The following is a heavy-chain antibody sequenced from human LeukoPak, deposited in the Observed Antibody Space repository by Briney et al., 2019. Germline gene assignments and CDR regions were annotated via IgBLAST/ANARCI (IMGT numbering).Heavy chain of an antibody. CDR2: IIPIFGTA. Sequence: SVKVSCKASGGTFSSYAISWVRQAPGQWLEWMGGIIPIFGTANYAQKFQGRVTITADKSTSTAYMELSSLRSEDTAVYYCARVAFYDILTGYGYYYYYMDVWGKGTTVTVSS. CDR3: ARVAFYDILTGYGYYYYYMDV. J-gene: IGHJ6*03. CDR1: GGTFSSYA. V-gene: IGHV1-69*06. D-gene: IGHD3-9*01.